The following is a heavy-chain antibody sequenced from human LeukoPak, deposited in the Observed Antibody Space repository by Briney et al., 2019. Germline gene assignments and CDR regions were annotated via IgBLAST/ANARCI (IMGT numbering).Heavy chain of an antibody. V-gene: IGHV6-1*01. CDR2: TYYRSKWYN. J-gene: IGHJ4*02. CDR1: GDSVSSNSAA. CDR3: ARVLEVRGVMNLDY. Sequence: SQTLSLTCAISGDSVSSNSAAWNWIRQSPSRGLEWLGRTYYRSKWYNDYAVSVKSRITINPDTSKNQFSLRLNSVTPEDTAVYYCARVLEVRGVMNLDYWGQGTLVTVSS. D-gene: IGHD3-10*01.